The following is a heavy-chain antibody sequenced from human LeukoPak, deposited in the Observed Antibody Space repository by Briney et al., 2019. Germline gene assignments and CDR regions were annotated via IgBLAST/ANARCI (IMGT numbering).Heavy chain of an antibody. J-gene: IGHJ4*02. CDR2: INPNSGGT. D-gene: IGHD3-22*01. CDR3: ARGTYESSGYPI. CDR1: GHTFTGYY. Sequence: ASVKVSCKASGHTFTGYYIHWVRQAPGQGLEWMGRINPNSGGTNYAQKFQGRVTMTRDTSISTAYMELSRLRSDDTAVYYCARGTYESSGYPIWGQGTLVTVSS. V-gene: IGHV1-2*06.